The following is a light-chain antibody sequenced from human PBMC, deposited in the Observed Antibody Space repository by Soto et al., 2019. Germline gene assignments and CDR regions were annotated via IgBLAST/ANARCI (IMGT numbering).Light chain of an antibody. CDR3: ISYTSSSTLV. J-gene: IGLJ1*01. CDR1: SSDVGGYNY. Sequence: QSALTQPASVSGSPGQSITISCTGTSSDVGGYNYVSWYQQHPGKAPKLMIYEVSNRPSGVSNRFSGSKSGNTASLTISGLQAEDEAHYYCISYTSSSTLVFGTGTKLTVL. V-gene: IGLV2-14*01. CDR2: EVS.